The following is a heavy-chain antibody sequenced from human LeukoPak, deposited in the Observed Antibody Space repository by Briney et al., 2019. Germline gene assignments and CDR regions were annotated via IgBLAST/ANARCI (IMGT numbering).Heavy chain of an antibody. CDR1: GYTFTSYG. Sequence: SVKVSCKASGYTFTSYGFSWVRQAPGQRLEWMGRIIPIFGTANYAQKFQGRVTITTDESTSTAYMELSSLRSEDTAVYYCARMYSSSSNWFDPWGQGTLVTVSS. CDR3: ARMYSSSSNWFDP. CDR2: IIPIFGTA. J-gene: IGHJ5*02. D-gene: IGHD6-13*01. V-gene: IGHV1-69*05.